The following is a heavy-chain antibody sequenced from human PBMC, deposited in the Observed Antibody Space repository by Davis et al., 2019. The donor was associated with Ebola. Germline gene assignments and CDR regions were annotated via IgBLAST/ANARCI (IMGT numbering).Heavy chain of an antibody. CDR2: ISISSAFI. CDR3: ARARTRWWYGSGSYYARFYYYGMDV. Sequence: GESLKISCAASGFTFSTYTMTWVRQAPGKGLEWVSSISISSAFIYYADSVKGRFTVSRDNAKNSLSLQMNSLRAEDTAVYYCARARTRWWYGSGSYYARFYYYGMDVWGKGTTVTVSS. V-gene: IGHV3-21*01. D-gene: IGHD3-10*01. CDR1: GFTFSTYT. J-gene: IGHJ6*04.